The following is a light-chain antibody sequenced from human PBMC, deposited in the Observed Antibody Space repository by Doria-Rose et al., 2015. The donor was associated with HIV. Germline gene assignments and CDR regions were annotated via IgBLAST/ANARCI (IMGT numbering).Light chain of an antibody. J-gene: IGKJ1*01. Sequence: LTQSPGTLSLSPGERATLSCRASQSVSANYLAWYQQRPGQSPRHLIYGASSRATDIPDRFSGSGSGTDFTLTISRLEPEDFAVYYCHQYASSRTFGQGTKVEIK. CDR1: QSVSANY. V-gene: IGKV3-20*01. CDR2: GAS. CDR3: HQYASSRT.